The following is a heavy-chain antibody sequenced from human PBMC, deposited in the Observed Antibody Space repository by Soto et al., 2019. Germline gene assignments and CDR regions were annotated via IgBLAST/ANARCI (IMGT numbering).Heavy chain of an antibody. V-gene: IGHV1-18*01. CDR3: ARDEPYTAGWYFEH. D-gene: IGHD6-19*01. Sequence: QVQLVQSGAEVKKRGASVKVSCKASGYMFTSYGMSWLRQAPGQGLEWIGWISGYNGKTDLAQKFQGRVTMTTEGSTRTVFMELTSLRFDDTALYYCARDEPYTAGWYFEHWGQGTLGPVPS. J-gene: IGHJ4*02. CDR1: GYMFTSYG. CDR2: ISGYNGKT.